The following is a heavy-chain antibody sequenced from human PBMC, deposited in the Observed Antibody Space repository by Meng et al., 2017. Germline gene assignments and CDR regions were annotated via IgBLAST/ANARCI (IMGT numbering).Heavy chain of an antibody. CDR3: ARGLGYSSSWPTFDY. CDR2: INWNGGST. CDR1: GFTFDDYV. J-gene: IGHJ4*02. V-gene: IGHV3-20*04. Sequence: GASLKISCASSGFTFDDYVMSGVRQAPGKGLEWVSGINWNGGSTGYADSVKGRFTISRDNAKNSLYLQMNSLRAEDTALYYCARGLGYSSSWPTFDYWGQGTLVTVSS. D-gene: IGHD6-13*01.